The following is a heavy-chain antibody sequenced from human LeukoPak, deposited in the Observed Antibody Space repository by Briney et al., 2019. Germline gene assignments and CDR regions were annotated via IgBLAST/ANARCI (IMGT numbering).Heavy chain of an antibody. CDR2: IYYSGST. J-gene: IGHJ6*03. Sequence: PSETLSLTCTVSGGSISSSSYYWGWIRQPPGKGLEWIGSIYYSGSTYYNPSLKSRVTISVDTSKNQFSVKLSSVTAADTAVYYCARGYYYDSSGYYPQYYYYYYMDVWGKGTTVTISS. CDR3: ARGYYYDSSGYYPQYYYYYYMDV. CDR1: GGSISSSSYY. D-gene: IGHD3-22*01. V-gene: IGHV4-39*07.